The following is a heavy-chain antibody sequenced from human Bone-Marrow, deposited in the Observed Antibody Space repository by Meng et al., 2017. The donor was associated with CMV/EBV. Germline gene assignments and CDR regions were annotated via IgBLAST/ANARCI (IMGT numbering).Heavy chain of an antibody. D-gene: IGHD3-10*01. V-gene: IGHV3-23*01. J-gene: IGHJ4*02. Sequence: GESLKISCAASGFTFSSYAMSWVRQAPGKGLEWVSAISGSGGSTYYADSVKGRFTISRDNSKNTLYLQMNSLRAEDTAVYYCAKHYGPPGSGSFDYWGQGTLVTVSS. CDR2: ISGSGGST. CDR1: GFTFSSYA. CDR3: AKHYGPPGSGSFDY.